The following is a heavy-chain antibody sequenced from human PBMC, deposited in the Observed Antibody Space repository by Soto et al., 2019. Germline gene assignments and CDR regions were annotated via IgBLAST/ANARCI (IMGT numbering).Heavy chain of an antibody. CDR2: IKQDGSEK. D-gene: IGHD1-26*01. CDR1: GFMFSSYW. V-gene: IGHV3-7*01. J-gene: IGHJ6*02. Sequence: WGSLRLSCAASGFMFSSYWMSWVRQAPGKGLEWVANIKQDGSEKYYVDSVKGRFTISRDNAKKSLNLQMNSLRAEDTAVYYCARVNSQDYYYGMDVWGQGTTVTVSS. CDR3: ARVNSQDYYYGMDV.